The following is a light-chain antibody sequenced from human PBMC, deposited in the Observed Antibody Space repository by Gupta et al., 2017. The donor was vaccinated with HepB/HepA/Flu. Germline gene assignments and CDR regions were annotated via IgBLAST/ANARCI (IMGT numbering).Light chain of an antibody. V-gene: IGLV2-14*01. J-gene: IGLJ2*01. Sequence: QSALTQPASVPGSHGQSITIPCSGTSSDVDGYNFVSWYQQHPGKAPKLMIYDVTHRPSGVSNRFSGSKSGNTASLTISGLQAEDEADYYCSSYTSTSTLETVFGGGTKLTVL. CDR2: DVT. CDR3: SSYTSTSTLETV. CDR1: SSDVDGYNF.